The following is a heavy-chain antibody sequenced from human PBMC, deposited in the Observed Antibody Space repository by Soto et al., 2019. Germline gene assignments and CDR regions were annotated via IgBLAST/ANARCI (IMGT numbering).Heavy chain of an antibody. Sequence: GGSLRLSCAASGFTFSSYSMNWVRQAPGKGLEWVSSISSSSSYIYYADSVKGRFTISRNNAKNSLYLQMNSLRAEDTAVYYCARVGGGYQLLHAFDIWGRGTMVTVSS. V-gene: IGHV3-21*01. CDR2: ISSSSSYI. D-gene: IGHD2-2*01. CDR3: ARVGGGYQLLHAFDI. J-gene: IGHJ3*02. CDR1: GFTFSSYS.